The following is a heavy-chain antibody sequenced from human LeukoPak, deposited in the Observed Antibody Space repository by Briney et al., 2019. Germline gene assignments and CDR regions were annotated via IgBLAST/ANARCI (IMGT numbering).Heavy chain of an antibody. Sequence: GGSLRLSCVDSGFTFSSYWMSWVRQAPGKGLEWVANIKQDGSEKYYVDSVKGRFTISRDNAKNSLYLQMNSLRAEDTAVYYCARDWDSSGWSFFDIWGQGTMVTVSS. CDR1: GFTFSSYW. CDR3: ARDWDSSGWSFFDI. CDR2: IKQDGSEK. V-gene: IGHV3-7*03. D-gene: IGHD6-19*01. J-gene: IGHJ3*02.